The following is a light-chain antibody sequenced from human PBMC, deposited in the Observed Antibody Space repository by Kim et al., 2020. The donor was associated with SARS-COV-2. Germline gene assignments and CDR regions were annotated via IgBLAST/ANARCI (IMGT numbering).Light chain of an antibody. Sequence: SASVGDRVTITCRASQTISTYLNWYQQKPGKAPKLLIYAASSLQSGVPSRFSGSVSGTDFTLTISSLQPEDFVSYYCQQTYSAPYTFGQGTKLEI. CDR2: AAS. CDR1: QTISTY. V-gene: IGKV1-39*01. J-gene: IGKJ2*01. CDR3: QQTYSAPYT.